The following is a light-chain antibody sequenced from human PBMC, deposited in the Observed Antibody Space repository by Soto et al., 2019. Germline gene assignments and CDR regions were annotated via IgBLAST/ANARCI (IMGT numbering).Light chain of an antibody. V-gene: IGKV3-20*01. Sequence: EVVLTQSPGTLSLSPGERATLSCRASQSVGSTYLAWYQQKPRQAPRLLIYGASSRATGIPDRFTGSGSGTDFTLTISRLEPEDFAVYYCQQYGDSPWTFGQGTTVEIK. J-gene: IGKJ1*01. CDR3: QQYGDSPWT. CDR2: GAS. CDR1: QSVGSTY.